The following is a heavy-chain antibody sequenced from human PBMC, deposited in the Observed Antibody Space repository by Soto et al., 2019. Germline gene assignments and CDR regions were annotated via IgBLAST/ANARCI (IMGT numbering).Heavy chain of an antibody. J-gene: IGHJ4*02. CDR2: MTPSGYI. V-gene: IGHV1-8*01. CDR1: GFPFTSLD. D-gene: IGHD6-25*01. CDR3: ATYQAAAAFND. Sequence: QVQLVQSGAEVRKPGASVKVSCKASGFPFTSLDINWVRQAPGQGLEWVGYMTPSGYIGFAQKFRGRVSMTRDASTSTVSMELSTLRSHDPAVYYCATYQAAAAFNDWGQGTLVTVSS.